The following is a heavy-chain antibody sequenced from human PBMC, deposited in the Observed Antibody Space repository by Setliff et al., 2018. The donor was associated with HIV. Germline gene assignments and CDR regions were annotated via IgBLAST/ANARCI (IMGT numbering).Heavy chain of an antibody. CDR3: ARDSSGWSPFDY. D-gene: IGHD6-19*01. CDR2: IVVGSGNS. V-gene: IGHV1-3*01. Sequence: ASVKVSCKASGYTFTSYAMHWVRQAPGQRLEWIGWIVVGSGNSNHAQKFQGRVTITRDTSASTAYMELSSLRSEDTAVYYCARDSSGWSPFDYWGQGTLVTVSS. J-gene: IGHJ4*02. CDR1: GYTFTSYA.